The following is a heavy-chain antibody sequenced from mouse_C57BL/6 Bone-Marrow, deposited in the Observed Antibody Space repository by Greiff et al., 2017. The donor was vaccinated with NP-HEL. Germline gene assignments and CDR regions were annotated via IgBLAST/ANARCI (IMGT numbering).Heavy chain of an antibody. V-gene: IGHV8-8*01. J-gene: IGHJ4*01. Sequence: QVTLKESGPGILQPSQTLSLTCSFSGFSLSTFGMGVGWIRQPSGKGLEWLAHIWWDDDKYYNPARKSRLKISKDTSKNQVFLKIANVDTADTATYYCARIEGYDYAVRSYYAMDYWGQGTSVTVSS. CDR3: ARIEGYDYAVRSYYAMDY. D-gene: IGHD2-4*01. CDR1: GFSLSTFGMG. CDR2: IWWDDDK.